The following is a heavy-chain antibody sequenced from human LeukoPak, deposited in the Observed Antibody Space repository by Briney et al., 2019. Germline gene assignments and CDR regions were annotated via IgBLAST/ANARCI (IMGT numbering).Heavy chain of an antibody. Sequence: GGSLRLSCAASGFTVSSNYMSWVRQAPGKGLEWVAVIWYDGSNKYYADSVKGRFTISRDNSKNTLYLQMNSLRAEDTAVYYCARDPLGHCSSTSCYFVDYGMDVWGQGTTVTVSS. V-gene: IGHV3-33*08. CDR3: ARDPLGHCSSTSCYFVDYGMDV. J-gene: IGHJ6*02. D-gene: IGHD2-2*01. CDR1: GFTVSSNY. CDR2: IWYDGSNK.